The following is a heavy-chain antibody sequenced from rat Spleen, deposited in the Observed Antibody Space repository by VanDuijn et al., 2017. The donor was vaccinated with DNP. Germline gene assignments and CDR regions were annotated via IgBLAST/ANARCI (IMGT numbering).Heavy chain of an antibody. CDR2: ISHNGGYT. V-gene: IGHV5-20*01. CDR1: GFAFSDYY. CDR3: TTDNSGLNWFAF. D-gene: IGHD4-3*01. J-gene: IGHJ3*01. Sequence: EVQLVESGGGLVRPGRSLKLSCAASGFAFSDYYMAWVRQAPARGLEWVASISHNGGYTYYRDSVKGRFTISRDHAKPSLYLQMASLRSEDTATYYCTTDNSGLNWFAFWGQGTLVTVSS.